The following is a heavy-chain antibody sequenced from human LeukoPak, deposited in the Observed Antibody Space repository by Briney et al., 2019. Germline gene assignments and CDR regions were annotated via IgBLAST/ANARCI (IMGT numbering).Heavy chain of an antibody. CDR1: GFTFSSYS. J-gene: IGHJ3*02. CDR2: ISSSSSYI. CDR3: AKDLGGNPPLFAFDI. D-gene: IGHD4-23*01. Sequence: GGSLRLSCAASGFTFSSYSMNWVRQAPGKGLEWVSSISSSSSYIYYADSVKGRFTISRDNSKNTLYLQMNSLRAEDTAVYYCAKDLGGNPPLFAFDIWGQGTMLTVSS. V-gene: IGHV3-21*04.